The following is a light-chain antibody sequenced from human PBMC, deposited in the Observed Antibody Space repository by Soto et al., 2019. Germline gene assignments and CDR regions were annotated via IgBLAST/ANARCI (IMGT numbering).Light chain of an antibody. J-gene: IGLJ1*01. CDR3: SSYTSSSTLNYV. V-gene: IGLV2-14*01. CDR2: EVS. Sequence: QSALTQPASVSGSPGQSITISCTGTSSDIGNYNYVSWYQQHPGKAPKLMIYEVSNRPSGVSNRFSGSKSGNTASLTISGLQAEDQADYYCSSYTSSSTLNYVFATGTNVTVL. CDR1: SSDIGNYNY.